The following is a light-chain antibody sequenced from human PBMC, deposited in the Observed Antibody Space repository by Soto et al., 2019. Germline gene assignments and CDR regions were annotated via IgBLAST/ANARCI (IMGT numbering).Light chain of an antibody. CDR1: QGISSY. CDR2: AAS. V-gene: IGKV1-9*01. Sequence: DIQLTQSPSFLSASVGDRVTITCRASQGISSYLAWYQQKPGKAPKLLIYAASTLQSGVLSRFSGSGSGTEFTLTISSLQPEDFATYYCQQLNSYPRTFGGGTKVEIK. J-gene: IGKJ4*01. CDR3: QQLNSYPRT.